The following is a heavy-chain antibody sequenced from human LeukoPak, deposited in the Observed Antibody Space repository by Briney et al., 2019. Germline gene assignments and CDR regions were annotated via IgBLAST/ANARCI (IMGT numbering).Heavy chain of an antibody. CDR2: ISTSSDTT. Sequence: AGGSLRLSCAASGFTFSNFAIHWVRQAPGKGLEWLSYISTSSDTTYYADSVKGRFTISRDDAKNSLYLQMNSLRAEDTAVYYCARWNTYGLQYWGQGTLVTVSS. D-gene: IGHD2-8*01. CDR1: GFTFSNFA. V-gene: IGHV3-48*01. CDR3: ARWNTYGLQY. J-gene: IGHJ4*02.